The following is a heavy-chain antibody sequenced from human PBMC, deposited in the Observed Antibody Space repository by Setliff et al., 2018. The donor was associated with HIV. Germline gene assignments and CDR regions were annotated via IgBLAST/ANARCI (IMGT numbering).Heavy chain of an antibody. J-gene: IGHJ4*02. CDR1: GYTFTDFG. CDR2: IGAFNGNT. V-gene: IGHV1-18*01. D-gene: IGHD6-6*01. Sequence: APVKVSCKASGYTFTDFGITWVRQAPGQGLEWMGWIGAFNGNTHYPQNLQGRVTMTTDTSTRTAYMELRSLKSEDTAVYYCARDPTGGAARFDYWGQGTLVTVSS. CDR3: ARDPTGGAARFDY.